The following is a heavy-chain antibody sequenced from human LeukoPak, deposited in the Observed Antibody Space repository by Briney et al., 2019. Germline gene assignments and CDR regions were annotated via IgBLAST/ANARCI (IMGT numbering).Heavy chain of an antibody. CDR2: IKEDGSER. D-gene: IGHD3-9*01. CDR3: AKDSGPVLRYFDWAFDP. J-gene: IGHJ5*02. CDR1: GFTFSVYW. V-gene: IGHV3-7*03. Sequence: GGSLRLSCVASGFTFSVYWMSWVRQTPERGLEWVANIKEDGSERNYVGSVKGRFTISRDSSKNSLYLQMNSLRAEDTALYYCAKDSGPVLRYFDWAFDPWGQGTLVTVSS.